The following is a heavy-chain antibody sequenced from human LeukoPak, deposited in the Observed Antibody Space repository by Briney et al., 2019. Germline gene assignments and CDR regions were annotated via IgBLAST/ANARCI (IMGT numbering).Heavy chain of an antibody. CDR2: ISAYNGNT. V-gene: IGHV1-18*01. D-gene: IGHD7-27*01. J-gene: IGHJ5*02. CDR3: ARVGLGTSNWFDP. Sequence: ASVKVSCKPSGYTFTSYGISWVRQAPGQGIEWMEWISAYNGNTNYAQKLQGRVTMTTDTSTSTAYMELRSLRSDDTAVYYCARVGLGTSNWFDPWGQGTLVTVSS. CDR1: GYTFTSYG.